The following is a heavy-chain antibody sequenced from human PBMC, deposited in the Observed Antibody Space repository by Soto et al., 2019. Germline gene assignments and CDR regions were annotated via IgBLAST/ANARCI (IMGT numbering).Heavy chain of an antibody. J-gene: IGHJ5*02. D-gene: IGHD3-10*01. CDR2: INPVGGDT. CDR1: GYTFTSYY. V-gene: IGHV1-46*03. Sequence: QVQLAQSGAEVQKPGASVKVSCQASGYTFTSYYIHWVRQAPGQGIEWMGMINPVGGDTTYAEKFQGRVSMTRDRSTNTVYLQLSSLTSGDTAVYYCARDRGLSVVGGVPYNWFDGWGQGTLVTVSS. CDR3: ARDRGLSVVGGVPYNWFDG.